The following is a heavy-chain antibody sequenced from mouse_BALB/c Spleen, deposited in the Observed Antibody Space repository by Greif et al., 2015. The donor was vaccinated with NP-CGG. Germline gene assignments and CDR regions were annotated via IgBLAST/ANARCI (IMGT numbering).Heavy chain of an antibody. V-gene: IGHV1S81*02. J-gene: IGHJ4*01. CDR2: INPSNGGT. Sequence: LVESGAELVKPGASVKLSCKASGYTFTSYYMYWVKQRPRQGLEWIGGINPSNGGTNFNEKFKSKATLTVDKSSSTAYMQLSSLTSEDSAVYYCTRYGGLDHFYAMDYWGQGTSVTVSS. CDR3: TRYGGLDHFYAMDY. D-gene: IGHD1-1*02. CDR1: GYTFTSYY.